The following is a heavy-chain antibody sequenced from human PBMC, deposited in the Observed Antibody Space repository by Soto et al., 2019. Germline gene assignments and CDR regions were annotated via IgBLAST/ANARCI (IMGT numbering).Heavy chain of an antibody. J-gene: IGHJ4*02. Sequence: SETLSLTCTVSGGSISSGGYYWTWIRQHPGKGLEWIGYIYYTGITNYNPSLKSRVTISVDTSKNQFSLKLNSMTAADTAVYYCARHNYGSGSTYFDYWGQGTLVTVSS. CDR2: IYYTGIT. CDR3: ARHNYGSGSTYFDY. D-gene: IGHD3-10*01. CDR1: GGSISSGGYY. V-gene: IGHV4-31*03.